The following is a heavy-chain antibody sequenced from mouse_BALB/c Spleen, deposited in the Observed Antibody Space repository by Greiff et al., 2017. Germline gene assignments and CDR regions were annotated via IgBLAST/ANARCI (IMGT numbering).Heavy chain of an antibody. CDR1: GYTFTSYW. D-gene: IGHD2-4*01. Sequence: QVQLQQPGAELVKPGASVKLSCKASGYTFTSYWMHWVKQRPGQGLEWIGEINPSNGRTNYNEKFKSKATLTVDKSSSTAYMQLSSLTSEDSAVYYCARSGDYDRDYWGQDTTLTVSS. CDR3: ARSGDYDRDY. V-gene: IGHV1S81*02. J-gene: IGHJ2*01. CDR2: INPSNGRT.